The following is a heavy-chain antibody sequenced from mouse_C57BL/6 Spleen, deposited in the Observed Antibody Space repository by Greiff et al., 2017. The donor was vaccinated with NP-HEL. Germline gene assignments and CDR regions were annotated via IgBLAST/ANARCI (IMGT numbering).Heavy chain of an antibody. Sequence: VQLQQSGPELVKPGASVKISCKASGYAFSSSWMNWVKQRPGKGLEWIGRIYPGDGDTNYNGKLKGKATLTADKSSSTAYMQLSSLTSEDSAVYFCARSFITTVGYYAMDYWGQGTSVTVSS. D-gene: IGHD1-1*01. J-gene: IGHJ4*01. CDR3: ARSFITTVGYYAMDY. CDR2: IYPGDGDT. V-gene: IGHV1-82*01. CDR1: GYAFSSSW.